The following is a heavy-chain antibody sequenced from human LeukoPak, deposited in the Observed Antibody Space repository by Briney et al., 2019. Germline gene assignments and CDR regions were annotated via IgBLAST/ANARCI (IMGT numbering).Heavy chain of an antibody. D-gene: IGHD2-2*01. CDR3: ARGREVVPAANWFDP. CDR2: INHSGST. J-gene: IGHJ5*02. V-gene: IGHV4-39*07. CDR1: GGSISSSSYY. Sequence: PSETLSLTCTVSGGSISSSSYYWGWIRQPPGKGLEWIGEINHSGSTNYNPSLKSRVTISVDTSKNQFSLKLSSVTAADTAVYYCARGREVVPAANWFDPWGQGTLVTVSS.